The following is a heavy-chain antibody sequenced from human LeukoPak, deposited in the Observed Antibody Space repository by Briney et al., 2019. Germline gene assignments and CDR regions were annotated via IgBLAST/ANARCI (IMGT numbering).Heavy chain of an antibody. CDR1: GGSISSSSYY. D-gene: IGHD1-26*01. Sequence: SETLSHTCTVSGGSISSSSYYWGWIRQPPGKGLEWIGSIYYSGSTYYNPSLKSRVTISVDTSKNQFSLKLSSVTAADTAVYYCARGGGSYYWGQGTLVTVSS. CDR2: IYYSGST. V-gene: IGHV4-39*07. CDR3: ARGGGSYY. J-gene: IGHJ4*02.